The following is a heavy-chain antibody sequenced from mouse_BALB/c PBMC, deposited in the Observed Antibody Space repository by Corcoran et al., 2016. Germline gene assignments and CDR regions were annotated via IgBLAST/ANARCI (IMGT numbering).Heavy chain of an antibody. CDR3: ARRGLGMDY. D-gene: IGHD3-3*01. CDR1: GYTFSSYW. V-gene: IGHV1-9*01. J-gene: IGHJ4*01. Sequence: QVQLQQSGAELMTPGASVKISCKATGYTFSSYWIEWVKQRPGHGLEWIGEIVPGSGSTNYNEKFKGKATFTADTSSNTAYMQLSSLTSEDSAVYYCARRGLGMDYWGQGTSVTVAS. CDR2: IVPGSGST.